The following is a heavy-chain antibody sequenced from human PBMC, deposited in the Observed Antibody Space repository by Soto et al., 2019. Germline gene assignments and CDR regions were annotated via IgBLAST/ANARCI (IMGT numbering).Heavy chain of an antibody. J-gene: IGHJ6*02. CDR3: ASTLSGAMDV. CDR1: GGSISSSSYY. V-gene: IGHV4-39*01. D-gene: IGHD3-3*01. Sequence: QLQLQESGPGLVKPSETLSLTCTVSGGSISSSSYYWGWIRQPPGKGLEWIGSIYYTGSTYYHPSLKSRVTISVDTSKNQFSLRLSSVTAADTSVYYCASTLSGAMDVWGQGTTVTVSS. CDR2: IYYTGST.